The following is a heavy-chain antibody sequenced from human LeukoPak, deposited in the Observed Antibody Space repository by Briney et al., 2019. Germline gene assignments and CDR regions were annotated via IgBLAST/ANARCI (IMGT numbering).Heavy chain of an antibody. CDR3: ARGRPRYYFDY. CDR2: INDDGSGT. Sequence: PGGSLRLSCAASGFTFSSYWMHWVRQAPGKGLVWVSRINDDGSGTSYADSVKGRFTISRDNAKNTLYLQMNSLRAEDTTVYYCARGRPRYYFDYWGRGTLVTVSS. V-gene: IGHV3-74*01. D-gene: IGHD5-24*01. CDR1: GFTFSSYW. J-gene: IGHJ4*02.